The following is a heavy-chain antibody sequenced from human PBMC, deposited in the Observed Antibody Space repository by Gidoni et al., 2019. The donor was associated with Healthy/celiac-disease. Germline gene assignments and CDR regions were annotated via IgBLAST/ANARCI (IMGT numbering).Heavy chain of an antibody. CDR1: GFTFSSYG. Sequence: QVQLVESGGGVVQPGRSLRLSCAASGFTFSSYGMHWVRQAPGKGLEWVAVIWYDGSNKYYADSVKGRFTISRDNSKNTLYLQMNSLRAEDTAVYYCARGGDIVVVPAAGDAFDIWGQGTMVTVSS. J-gene: IGHJ3*02. CDR2: IWYDGSNK. D-gene: IGHD2-2*01. CDR3: ARGGDIVVVPAAGDAFDI. V-gene: IGHV3-33*01.